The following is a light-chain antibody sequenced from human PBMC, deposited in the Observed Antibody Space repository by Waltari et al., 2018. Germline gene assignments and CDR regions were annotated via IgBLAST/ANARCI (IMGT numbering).Light chain of an antibody. CDR1: SGSIATNY. J-gene: IGLJ3*02. Sequence: NFMLTQPLSVSESPGKTVTISCTRSSGSIATNYVQWYQQRPGSSPTAMIYEDNQRPSGVPDRFSGSIDSSSNSASLTISGLKTEDEADYYCQSYDNRNHWVFGGGTKLTVL. CDR2: EDN. CDR3: QSYDNRNHWV. V-gene: IGLV6-57*01.